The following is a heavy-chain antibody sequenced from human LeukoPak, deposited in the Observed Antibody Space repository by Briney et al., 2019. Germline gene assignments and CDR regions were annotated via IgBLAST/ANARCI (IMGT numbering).Heavy chain of an antibody. D-gene: IGHD5-18*01. CDR2: MSSDGNNK. J-gene: IGHJ4*02. Sequence: PRGSLRLSCAASGFTFSYYAMHWVRQAPGKGLEWVAIMSSDGNNKYYADSVKGRFTISRDNSNNTLYLQMNSLRPEDTAVYYCAKDSGLDYRYGLFDYWGQGTLVAVCS. CDR1: GFTFSYYA. CDR3: AKDSGLDYRYGLFDY. V-gene: IGHV3-30-3*01.